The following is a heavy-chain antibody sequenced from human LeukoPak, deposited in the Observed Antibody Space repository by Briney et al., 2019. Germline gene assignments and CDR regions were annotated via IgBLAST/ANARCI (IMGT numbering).Heavy chain of an antibody. Sequence: SETLSLTCTVSGGSVSSRNYYWGWIRQPPGKGLEWIGSIYSSGTTYYNPSLKSRVTISVDTSKNQFSLKLTSLTAADTAVYYRARQIYATMVRGILNWFDPWGQGTRVTVSS. CDR3: ARQIYATMVRGILNWFDP. CDR1: GGSVSSRNYY. CDR2: IYSSGTT. D-gene: IGHD3-10*01. V-gene: IGHV4-39*01. J-gene: IGHJ5*02.